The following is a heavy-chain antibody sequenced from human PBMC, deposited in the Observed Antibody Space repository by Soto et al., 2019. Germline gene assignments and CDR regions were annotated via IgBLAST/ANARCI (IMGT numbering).Heavy chain of an antibody. D-gene: IGHD1-26*01. V-gene: IGHV1-18*01. Sequence: QVQLVQSGGEVKKPGASVKVSCKASGYTFSNXGXXXXXXXXGQGLEWMGWISGYNANTIYAQKFEGRVTMTKDTXXXXXXXXXXXXXXXAVXFCXXERQXEPLPYWGQGTPVIVSS. CDR3: ERQXEPLPY. J-gene: IGHJ4*02. CDR2: ISGYNANT. CDR1: GYTFSNXG.